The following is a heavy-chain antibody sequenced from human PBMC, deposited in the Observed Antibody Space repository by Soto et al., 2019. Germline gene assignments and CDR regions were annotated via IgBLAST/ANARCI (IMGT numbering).Heavy chain of an antibody. D-gene: IGHD6-13*01. CDR2: ISYDGSNR. CDR3: ARDERYKVAAPGTLDY. V-gene: IGHV3-30*03. CDR1: GFTFSSYG. J-gene: IGHJ4*02. Sequence: QVQLVESGGGVGQPGRSLRLSCAASGFTFSSYGMHWVRQAPGKGLEWVAVISYDGSNRYYGDSVKGRFTISRDNSKNTLYLQMNSLRAEDTAVYYCARDERYKVAAPGTLDYWGQGTLVTVSS.